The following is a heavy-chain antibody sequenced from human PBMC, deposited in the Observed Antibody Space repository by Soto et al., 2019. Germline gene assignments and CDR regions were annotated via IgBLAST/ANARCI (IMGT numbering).Heavy chain of an antibody. Sequence: ASVKVSCKASGYTFTGYYMHWVRQAPGQGLEWMGWINPNSGGTNYAQKFQGRVTMTRDTSISTAYMELSRLRSDDTAVYYCARAGYSSSWSNWFGPWGQGTLVTVSS. CDR2: INPNSGGT. J-gene: IGHJ5*02. D-gene: IGHD6-13*01. CDR1: GYTFTGYY. CDR3: ARAGYSSSWSNWFGP. V-gene: IGHV1-2*02.